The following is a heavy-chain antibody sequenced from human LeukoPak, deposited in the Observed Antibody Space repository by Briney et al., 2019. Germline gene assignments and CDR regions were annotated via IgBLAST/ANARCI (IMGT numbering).Heavy chain of an antibody. J-gene: IGHJ4*02. CDR3: ARLYDFWSGYYDGGAFDY. CDR1: GASITSSNYY. CDR2: IYHSGST. Sequence: SETLSLTCTVSGASITSSNYYWAWIRQPPGKGLEWIGSIYHSGSTYYNPSLKSRVTISVDTSKNQFSLKLSFVTAADTAVYYCARLYDFWSGYYDGGAFDYWGQGTLVTVSS. D-gene: IGHD3-3*01. V-gene: IGHV4-39*07.